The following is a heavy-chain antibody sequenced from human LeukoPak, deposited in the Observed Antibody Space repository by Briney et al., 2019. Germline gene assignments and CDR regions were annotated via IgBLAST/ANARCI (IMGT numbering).Heavy chain of an antibody. J-gene: IGHJ4*02. CDR1: GFTFSSYA. CDR2: ISNDGGNK. CDR3: AKDQRSAWYTYYFDY. D-gene: IGHD6-19*01. Sequence: PGRSLRLSCVASGFTFSSYAMTWVRRAPGKGLEWVAVISNDGGNKNYADSVKGRFSISTDSSKNTLYLQMNSLRAEDTAVYYCAKDQRSAWYTYYFDYWGQGTLVTVSS. V-gene: IGHV3-30-3*01.